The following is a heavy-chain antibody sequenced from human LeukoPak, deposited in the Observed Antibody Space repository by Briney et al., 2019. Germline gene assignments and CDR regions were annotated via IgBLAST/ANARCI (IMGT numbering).Heavy chain of an antibody. CDR1: GGSFSGYY. Sequence: SETLSLTCAVYGGSFSGYYWSWIRQRQGMGLEGIGEINHSGSTNYNPSLKSRVTISVDTSKNQFSLKLSSVTAADTAVYYCARGWNSGYDQTFDYWGQGTLVTVSS. J-gene: IGHJ4*02. D-gene: IGHD5-12*01. CDR2: INHSGST. V-gene: IGHV4-34*01. CDR3: ARGWNSGYDQTFDY.